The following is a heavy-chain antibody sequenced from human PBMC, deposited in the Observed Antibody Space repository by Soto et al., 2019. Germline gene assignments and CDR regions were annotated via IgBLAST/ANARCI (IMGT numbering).Heavy chain of an antibody. CDR1: GFTFSSYW. D-gene: IGHD6-25*01. Sequence: DVQLVESGGGLVQPGGSLRLSCAASGFTFSSYWMSWVRQAPGKGLEWVANIKQDGSEKYYVDSVNGRFTISRDNAKNSLYVQMNSMRAEDTAVYYCAREKRANGYFDYWGQGTLVTVSS. V-gene: IGHV3-7*01. CDR3: AREKRANGYFDY. J-gene: IGHJ4*02. CDR2: IKQDGSEK.